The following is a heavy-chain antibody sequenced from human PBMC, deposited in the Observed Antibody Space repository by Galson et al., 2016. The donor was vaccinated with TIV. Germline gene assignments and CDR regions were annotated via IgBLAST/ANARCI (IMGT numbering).Heavy chain of an antibody. CDR3: ARERYWNGGSDY. V-gene: IGHV4-28*03. CDR2: IYYIGST. CDR1: GYSIKSGYF. Sequence: SETLSLTCAVSGYSIKSGYFWGWIRQPPGRGLEWIGYIYYIGSTHYNPSLKSRVAMSVDTSKNQFSLRLNSVTAADTAVYYCARERYWNGGSDYWGRGTLVTVSS. J-gene: IGHJ4*02. D-gene: IGHD1-1*01.